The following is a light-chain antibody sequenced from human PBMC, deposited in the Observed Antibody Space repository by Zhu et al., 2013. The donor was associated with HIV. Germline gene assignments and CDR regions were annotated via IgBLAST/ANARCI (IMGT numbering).Light chain of an antibody. CDR3: QQYRTYPLT. Sequence: DIQMTQSPSTLSASVGDRVTLTCRASQTISTWLAWYQQKPGKAPKLLISKASNLESGVPSRFSASGSGTQFTLTITGLQPDDSATYYCQQYRTYPLTFGGGTKVEIK. CDR1: QTISTW. V-gene: IGKV1-5*03. CDR2: KAS. J-gene: IGKJ4*01.